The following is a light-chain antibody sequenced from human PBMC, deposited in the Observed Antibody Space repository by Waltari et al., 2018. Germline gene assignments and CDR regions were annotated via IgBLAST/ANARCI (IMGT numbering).Light chain of an antibody. V-gene: IGLV2-14*03. CDR1: TSDVGGYDY. CDR3: SSYTTSGTL. J-gene: IGLJ1*01. Sequence: QSALTRPASVSGSPGQSIAIYCTGTTSDVGGYDYVSWYQQHPGKAPNLMIYDFSNRPSWVSNRFTGSKSGNTASLTISGLQAEDEADYYCSSYTTSGTLFGTGTKVTVL. CDR2: DFS.